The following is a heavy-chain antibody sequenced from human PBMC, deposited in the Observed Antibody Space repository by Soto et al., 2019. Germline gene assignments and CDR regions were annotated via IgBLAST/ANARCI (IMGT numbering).Heavy chain of an antibody. V-gene: IGHV3-23*01. CDR2: ISGSGGST. CDR3: AKVVGIVVVVAAGFDY. CDR1: GFTFSSYA. D-gene: IGHD2-15*01. Sequence: GGSLRLSCAASGFTFSSYAMSWVRQAPGKGLEWVSAISGSGGSTYYADSVKGRFTISRDNSKNTLYLQMNSLRAEDTAVYYCAKVVGIVVVVAAGFDYWGQGTLVTVSS. J-gene: IGHJ4*02.